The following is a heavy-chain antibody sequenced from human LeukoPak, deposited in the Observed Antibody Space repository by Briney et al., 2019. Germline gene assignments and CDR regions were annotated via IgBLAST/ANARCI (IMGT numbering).Heavy chain of an antibody. Sequence: PGGSLRLSCAGSGDSFISHTMIWVRQAPGKGLEWISYIGYSGSPIYYADSVKGRSGISRDDAKTSLYLHMNSLRAEDTAFYYCAREYDSRARFDSWGQGILVTVSS. V-gene: IGHV3-48*01. D-gene: IGHD4-11*01. CDR3: AREYDSRARFDS. CDR2: IGYSGSPI. J-gene: IGHJ4*02. CDR1: GDSFISHT.